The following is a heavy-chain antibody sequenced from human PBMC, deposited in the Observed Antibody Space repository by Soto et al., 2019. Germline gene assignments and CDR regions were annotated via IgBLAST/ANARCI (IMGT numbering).Heavy chain of an antibody. CDR2: VFHTGTT. CDR1: GDSVSSPYY. D-gene: IGHD6-19*01. V-gene: IGHV4-4*02. CDR3: ARSAGWYAVHS. J-gene: IGHJ4*02. Sequence: QVQLQESGPGLVKPSGTLSLTCAVSGDSVSSPYYWCWVRQPPGKGLEWIGEVFHTGTTSYNPSLRSRVTISMDKSNNQFSLDLSDVTAADTAVYDCARSAGWYAVHSWGPGTLVIVSS.